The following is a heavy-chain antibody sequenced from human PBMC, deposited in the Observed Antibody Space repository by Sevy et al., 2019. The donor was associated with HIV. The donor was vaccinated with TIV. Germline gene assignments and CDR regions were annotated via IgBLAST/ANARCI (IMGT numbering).Heavy chain of an antibody. D-gene: IGHD3-22*01. Sequence: SETLSLTCTVSGVSISSFYWSWIRQPPGKGLEWIGNIYYSGSTKYNPSLKSRVTISVDTSKNQFSLKLSSVTAADTAVYYCATRYFYDSRGSTVFDYWGQGTLVTVSS. V-gene: IGHV4-59*13. J-gene: IGHJ4*02. CDR1: GVSISSFY. CDR2: IYYSGST. CDR3: ATRYFYDSRGSTVFDY.